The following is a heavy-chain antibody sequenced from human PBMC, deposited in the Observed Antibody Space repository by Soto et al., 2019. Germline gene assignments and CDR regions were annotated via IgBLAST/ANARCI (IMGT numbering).Heavy chain of an antibody. J-gene: IGHJ4*02. D-gene: IGHD6-19*01. Sequence: GGSLRLSCAGTGFSFSIYEMNWVRHAPGKGLEWVSYISSSGSTMYYADSVKGRFTISRDNAKDSLYLQMNGLRAEDTAVYYCARDYNSGTRRFDYWGQGTLVTVSS. CDR2: ISSSGSTM. V-gene: IGHV3-48*03. CDR1: GFSFSIYE. CDR3: ARDYNSGTRRFDY.